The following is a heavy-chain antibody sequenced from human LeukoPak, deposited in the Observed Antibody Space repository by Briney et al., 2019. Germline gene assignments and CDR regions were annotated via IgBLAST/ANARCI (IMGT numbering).Heavy chain of an antibody. D-gene: IGHD3-10*01. CDR1: GFTFSSYA. V-gene: IGHV3-30-3*01. CDR2: ISYDGSNE. J-gene: IGHJ4*02. Sequence: GGSLRLSCAASGFTFSSYAMHWVRQAPGKGLEWVAVISYDGSNEYYADSVKGRFTISRDSSENTLYLQMNSLRVEDTAVYYCARVGYYSSGPFSYFDYWGQGTLVTVSS. CDR3: ARVGYYSSGPFSYFDY.